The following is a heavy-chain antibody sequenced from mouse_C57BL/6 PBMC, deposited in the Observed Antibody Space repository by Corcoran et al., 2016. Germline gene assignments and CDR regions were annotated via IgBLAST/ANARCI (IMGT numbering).Heavy chain of an antibody. Sequence: QVQLQQSGAELATPGASVKLSCKASGYTFTSYGISGVKQRTGQGLEWIGEIYPRSGNTYYNEKFKGKATLTADKSSSTAYMELRSLTSEDSAVYFCARETFYGSSSYAMDYWGQGTSVTVSS. D-gene: IGHD1-1*01. J-gene: IGHJ4*01. CDR1: GYTFTSYG. CDR2: IYPRSGNT. CDR3: ARETFYGSSSYAMDY. V-gene: IGHV1-81*01.